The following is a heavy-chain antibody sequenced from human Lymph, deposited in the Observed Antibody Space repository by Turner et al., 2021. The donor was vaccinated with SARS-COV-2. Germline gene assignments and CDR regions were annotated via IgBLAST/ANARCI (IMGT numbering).Heavy chain of an antibody. J-gene: IGHJ4*02. CDR1: GFTVSSNY. CDR2: IYSGGST. CDR3: ARVLPYGDYFDF. V-gene: IGHV3-53*01. D-gene: IGHD4-17*01. Sequence: EVQLVESGGGLIQPGGSLRLSCAASGFTVSSNYLSWVRQAPGKGLEWVSLIYSGGSTLYADSVKGLFTISRDNSKNTLYLQMNSLRADDTAVYYCARVLPYGDYFDFWGQGTLVTVSS.